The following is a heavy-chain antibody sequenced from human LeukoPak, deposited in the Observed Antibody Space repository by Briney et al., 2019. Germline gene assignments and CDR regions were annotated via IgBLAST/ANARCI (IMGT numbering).Heavy chain of an antibody. Sequence: GGSLRLSCAASGFTFNSYWMDWVRQAPGKGLEWVANIKQDGSEKYYADSVKGRFTISRDNSKNTLYLQMNSLRAEDTAVYYCARDPRTGYSSSWYLNYWGQGTLVTVSS. CDR1: GFTFNSYW. CDR3: ARDPRTGYSSSWYLNY. CDR2: IKQDGSEK. J-gene: IGHJ4*02. V-gene: IGHV3-7*01. D-gene: IGHD6-13*01.